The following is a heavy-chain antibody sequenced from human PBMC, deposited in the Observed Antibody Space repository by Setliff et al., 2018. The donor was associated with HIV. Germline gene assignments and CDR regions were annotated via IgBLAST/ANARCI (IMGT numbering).Heavy chain of an antibody. CDR1: GGSISNSRYY. V-gene: IGHV4-39*01. CDR3: ARPYDSLYG. J-gene: IGHJ4*02. Sequence: PSETLSLTCTVSGGSISNSRYYWSWIRQPPGKGLEWIGSIHDSGRTYYNPTLQSRVTISADTSKNQFYLKLTSVTAADTAIYYCARPYDSLYGWGQGVLVTVSS. D-gene: IGHD3-22*01. CDR2: IHDSGRT.